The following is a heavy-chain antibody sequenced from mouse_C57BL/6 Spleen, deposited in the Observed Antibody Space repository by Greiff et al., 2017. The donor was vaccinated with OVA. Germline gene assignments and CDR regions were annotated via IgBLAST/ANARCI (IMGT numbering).Heavy chain of an antibody. V-gene: IGHV1-78*01. J-gene: IGHJ1*03. CDR3: ARSDYYGSSYWYFDV. D-gene: IGHD1-1*01. Sequence: VKLLESDAELVKPGASVKISCKVSGYTFTDHTIHWMKQRPEQGLEWIGYIYPRDGSTKYNEKFKGKATLTADISSSTAYMQLNSLTSEDSAVYFCARSDYYGSSYWYFDVWGTGTTVTVSS. CDR2: IYPRDGST. CDR1: GYTFTDHT.